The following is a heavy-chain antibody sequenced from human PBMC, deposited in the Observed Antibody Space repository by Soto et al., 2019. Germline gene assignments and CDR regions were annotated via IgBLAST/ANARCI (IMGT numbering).Heavy chain of an antibody. CDR3: ARDRRDSSGCLDY. CDR2: IWYDGSNK. CDR1: GFTFSSYG. J-gene: IGHJ4*02. D-gene: IGHD3-22*01. V-gene: IGHV3-33*01. Sequence: GGSLRLSCAASGFTFSSYGMHWVRQAPGKGLEWVAVIWYDGSNKYYADSVKGRFTISRDNSKNTLYLQMNSLRAEDTAVYYCARDRRDSSGCLDYWGQGTLVTVSS.